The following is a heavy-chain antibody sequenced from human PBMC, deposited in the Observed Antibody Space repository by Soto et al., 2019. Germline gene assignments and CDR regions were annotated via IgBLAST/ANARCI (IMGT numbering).Heavy chain of an antibody. D-gene: IGHD3-10*01. CDR1: GFTFSSYA. CDR3: AKGLLLWLGEFDYYYYYGMDV. Sequence: EVQLLESGGGLVQPGGSLRLSCAASGFTFSSYAMSWVRQAPGKGLEWVSAISGSGGSTYYADSVKGRFTISRDNSKNTLYLQMNSLRAEDTAVYYCAKGLLLWLGEFDYYYYYGMDVWGQGTTVTVSS. J-gene: IGHJ6*02. CDR2: ISGSGGST. V-gene: IGHV3-23*01.